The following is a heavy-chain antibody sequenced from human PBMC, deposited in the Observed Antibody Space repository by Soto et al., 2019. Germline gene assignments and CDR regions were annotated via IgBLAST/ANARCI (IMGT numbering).Heavy chain of an antibody. CDR2: IRGNGAGA. V-gene: IGHV3-23*01. Sequence: VQLLESGGALVQPGGSLRLSCTGSGFTFRDHAMSWVRQVQGKGLEWVATIRGNGAGANYVDSVKGRFTVSRDNSKSTLYLQMSSLRADDTAVYYCARDPYDFWSGYRGNFDFWGQGTLVTVSS. CDR1: GFTFRDHA. D-gene: IGHD3-3*01. J-gene: IGHJ4*02. CDR3: ARDPYDFWSGYRGNFDF.